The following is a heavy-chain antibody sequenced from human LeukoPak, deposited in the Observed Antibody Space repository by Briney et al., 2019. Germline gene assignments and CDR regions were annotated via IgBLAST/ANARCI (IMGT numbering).Heavy chain of an antibody. Sequence: GGSLRLSCAASGFTFSSYGMHWVRQAPGKGLEWVAFIRYDGSNKYYADSVKGRFTISRDNPKNTLYLQMNSLRAEDTAVYYCAKNYRHSSSSLYFDYWGQGTLVTVSS. V-gene: IGHV3-30*02. D-gene: IGHD6-6*01. J-gene: IGHJ4*02. CDR1: GFTFSSYG. CDR2: IRYDGSNK. CDR3: AKNYRHSSSSLYFDY.